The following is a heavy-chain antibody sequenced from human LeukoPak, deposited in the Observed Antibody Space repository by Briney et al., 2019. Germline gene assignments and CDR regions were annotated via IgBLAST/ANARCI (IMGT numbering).Heavy chain of an antibody. CDR3: ARDQYYYDSSGYLFDY. V-gene: IGHV4-39*07. CDR2: IYYSGST. D-gene: IGHD3-22*01. J-gene: IGHJ4*02. Sequence: WVRQAPGKGLEWIGSIYYSGSTYYNPSLKSRVTMSVDTSKNQFSLKLSSVTAADTAVYYCARDQYYYDSSGYLFDYWGQGTLVTVSS.